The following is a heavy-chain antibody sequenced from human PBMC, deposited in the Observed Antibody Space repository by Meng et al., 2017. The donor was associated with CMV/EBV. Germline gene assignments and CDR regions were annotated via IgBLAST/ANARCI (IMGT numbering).Heavy chain of an antibody. CDR1: GYTFTSYG. Sequence: ASVKVSCKASGYTFTSYGISWVRQAPGQGLEWMGWISAYNGNTNYAQKLQGRVTMTTDTSTSTAYMELRSLRSDDTAVYYCARRNNYNYCYYGMDVWGQGTTVTVSS. J-gene: IGHJ6*02. CDR2: ISAYNGNT. D-gene: IGHD4-11*01. V-gene: IGHV1-18*01. CDR3: ARRNNYNYCYYGMDV.